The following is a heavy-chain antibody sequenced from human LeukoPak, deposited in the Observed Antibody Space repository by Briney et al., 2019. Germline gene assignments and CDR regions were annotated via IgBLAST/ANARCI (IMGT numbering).Heavy chain of an antibody. Sequence: GGSLRLSCAASGFTFSSYAMSWVRQAPGKGLEWVSAISGSGGSTYYADSEKGRFTISRDNSKNTLYLQMNSLRAEDTAVYYCAKELGYCSSTSCPRGMDVWGQGTTVTVSS. J-gene: IGHJ6*02. CDR1: GFTFSSYA. CDR3: AKELGYCSSTSCPRGMDV. CDR2: ISGSGGST. D-gene: IGHD2-2*01. V-gene: IGHV3-23*01.